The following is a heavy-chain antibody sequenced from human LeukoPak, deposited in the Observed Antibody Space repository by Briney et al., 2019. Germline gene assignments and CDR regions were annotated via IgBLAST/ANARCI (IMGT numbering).Heavy chain of an antibody. Sequence: PSETLSLTCAVYGGSFSGYYWSWIRQPPGKGLEWIGEINHSGSTNYNPSLKSRVTISVDTSKKPFSLKLSSVTAADTAVYYCARGRSSSSTGWFDPWGQGTLVTVSS. J-gene: IGHJ5*02. CDR3: ARGRSSSSTGWFDP. D-gene: IGHD6-13*01. CDR1: GGSFSGYY. CDR2: INHSGST. V-gene: IGHV4-34*01.